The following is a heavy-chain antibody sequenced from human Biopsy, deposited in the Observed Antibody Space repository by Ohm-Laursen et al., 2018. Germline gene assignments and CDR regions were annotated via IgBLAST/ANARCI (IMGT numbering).Heavy chain of an antibody. CDR3: ARHGDFYYDSNIVIGALDI. D-gene: IGHD3-22*01. CDR2: ISYTGIT. CDR1: GGFISSSSYY. V-gene: IGHV4-39*01. J-gene: IGHJ3*02. Sequence: SETLSLTCTVSGGFISSSSYYWGWIRQPPGKGLEWIGSISYTGITNYNPSLKSRVSISVDTSKNQFSLKLSSVTAADTAVYYCARHGDFYYDSNIVIGALDIWGQGTMVTVSS.